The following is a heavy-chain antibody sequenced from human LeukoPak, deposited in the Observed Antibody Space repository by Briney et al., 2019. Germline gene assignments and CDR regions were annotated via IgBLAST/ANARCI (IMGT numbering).Heavy chain of an antibody. CDR1: GFTFSSNY. J-gene: IGHJ4*02. V-gene: IGHV3-53*01. D-gene: IGHD6-6*01. CDR3: ARLSIASKRSFDY. CDR2: IYSGGST. Sequence: GGSLRLSCAASGFTFSSNYMSWVRQAPGKGLEWVSVIYSGGSTYYADSVEGRFTISRDNSKNTLYLQMNSLRAEDTAVYYCARLSIASKRSFDYWGQGTLVTVSS.